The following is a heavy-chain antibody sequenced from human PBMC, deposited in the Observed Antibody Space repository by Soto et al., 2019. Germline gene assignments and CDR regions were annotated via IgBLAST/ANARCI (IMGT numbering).Heavy chain of an antibody. CDR1: GGYISSVGYC. J-gene: IGHJ4*02. D-gene: IGHD1-26*01. CDR3: AREGIVGATTFDY. Sequence: SETLSVTGAGSGGYISSVGYCWSWIRQPPGKGLEWIGYIYYSGSTNYNPSLKSRVTISVDTSKNQFSLKLSSVTAADTAVYYCAREGIVGATTFDYWGQGTLVTVSS. CDR2: IYYSGST. V-gene: IGHV4-61*08.